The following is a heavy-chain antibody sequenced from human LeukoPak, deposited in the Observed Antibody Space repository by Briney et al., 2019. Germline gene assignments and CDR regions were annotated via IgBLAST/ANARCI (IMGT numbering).Heavy chain of an antibody. J-gene: IGHJ4*02. Sequence: GGSLRLSCAASGFTLGDYAMHWVRQAPGKGLEWVSLISWEGAWTYYTDSVKGRFTVSRDNSKNSLYLQMNSLRNENTALYHCARDRVDDYFFFDFWGQGTLVTVSS. CDR1: GFTLGDYA. CDR3: ARDRVDDYFFFDF. CDR2: ISWEGAWT. D-gene: IGHD2/OR15-2a*01. V-gene: IGHV3-43*01.